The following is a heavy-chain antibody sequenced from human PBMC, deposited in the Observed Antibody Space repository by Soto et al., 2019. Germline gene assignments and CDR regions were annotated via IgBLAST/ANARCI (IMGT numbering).Heavy chain of an antibody. Sequence: SVKVSCKASGGTFSSYAISWVRQAPGQGLEWMGGIIPIFGTANYAQKFQGRVTITADESTSTAYMELSSLRSEDTAVYYCARVVTIFGVVIYTSDFDYWGQGTLVTVSS. V-gene: IGHV1-69*13. CDR3: ARVVTIFGVVIYTSDFDY. CDR1: GGTFSSYA. J-gene: IGHJ4*02. CDR2: IIPIFGTA. D-gene: IGHD3-3*01.